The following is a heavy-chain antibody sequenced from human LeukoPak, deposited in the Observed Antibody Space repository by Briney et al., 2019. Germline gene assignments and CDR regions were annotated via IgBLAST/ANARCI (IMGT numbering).Heavy chain of an antibody. J-gene: IGHJ4*02. CDR3: ARGASSGGPIVFDY. D-gene: IGHD6-19*01. V-gene: IGHV7-4-1*02. CDR1: GYTFTSYA. Sequence: GASVKVSCKASGYTFTSYAMNWVRQAPGQGLEWMGWINTNTGNPTYAQGFTGRFVFSLDTSVSTAYLQISSLKAEDTAVYYCARGASSGGPIVFDYWGQGTLVTVSS. CDR2: INTNTGNP.